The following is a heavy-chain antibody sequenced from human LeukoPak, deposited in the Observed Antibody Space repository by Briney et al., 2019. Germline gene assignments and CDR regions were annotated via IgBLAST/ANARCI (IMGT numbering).Heavy chain of an antibody. D-gene: IGHD3-10*01. V-gene: IGHV4-59*01. Sequence: SETLSLTCAVSGDSISTYYSSWIRQPPGKGLEWIGYIYYRVASDYNPSLKSRVTMSVDMSTRQISLKLSSVTAADTAVYYCARGYYGSGGGDFDYWGQGTLVTVSS. CDR1: GDSISTYY. CDR2: IYYRVAS. CDR3: ARGYYGSGGGDFDY. J-gene: IGHJ4*02.